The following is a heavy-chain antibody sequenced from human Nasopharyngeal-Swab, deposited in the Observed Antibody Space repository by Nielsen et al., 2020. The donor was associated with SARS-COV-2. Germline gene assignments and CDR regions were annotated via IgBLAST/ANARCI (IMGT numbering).Heavy chain of an antibody. Sequence: ASVKVSCKASGYTFTSYYMHWVRQAPGQGLEWMGIINPSGGSTSYAQKFQGRVTMTRDTSTSTVYMELSSLRSEDTAVYYCAREAVSSSYPKGGMDVWGQGTTVTVSS. D-gene: IGHD6-13*01. CDR1: GYTFTSYY. V-gene: IGHV1-46*01. CDR2: INPSGGST. CDR3: AREAVSSSYPKGGMDV. J-gene: IGHJ6*02.